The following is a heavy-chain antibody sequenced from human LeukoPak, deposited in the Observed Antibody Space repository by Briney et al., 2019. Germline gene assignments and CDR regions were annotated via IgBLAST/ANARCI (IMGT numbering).Heavy chain of an antibody. D-gene: IGHD3-22*01. J-gene: IGHJ5*02. V-gene: IGHV4-4*02. CDR1: GGSISSSNW. CDR3: ASLFDSSGSNWFDP. Sequence: SETLSLTRAVSGGSISSSNWWSRVRQPPGKGLEWIGEIYHSGSTNYNPSLKSRVTISVDKSKNQFSLKLSSVTAADTAVYYCASLFDSSGSNWFDPWGQGTLVTVSS. CDR2: IYHSGST.